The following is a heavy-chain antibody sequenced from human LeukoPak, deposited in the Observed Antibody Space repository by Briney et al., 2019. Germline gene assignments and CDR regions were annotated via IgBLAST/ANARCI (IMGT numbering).Heavy chain of an antibody. CDR3: ARGYGDYVEPHFDS. Sequence: ASVKVSCKTSGYTFSSYGINWVRQAPGQGLEWMGWISAYNGNTNSAQKIQGRVTMTTDTSTSTAYMELRSLRYDDTAVYYCARGYGDYVEPHFDSWGQGTLVTVSS. CDR2: ISAYNGNT. V-gene: IGHV1-18*01. D-gene: IGHD4-17*01. J-gene: IGHJ4*02. CDR1: GYTFSSYG.